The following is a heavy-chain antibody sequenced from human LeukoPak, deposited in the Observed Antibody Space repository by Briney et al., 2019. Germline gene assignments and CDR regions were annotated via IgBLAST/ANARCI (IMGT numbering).Heavy chain of an antibody. D-gene: IGHD2-15*01. V-gene: IGHV1-8*02. CDR1: GYTFTSYD. Sequence: GASVKVSCKASGYTFTSYDINWVRQAPGQGLEWMGGIIPIFGTANYAQKFQGRVTMTRNTSISTAYMELSSLRSEDTAVYYCARAGGYCGRISCPYYFDYWGQGSLVAVSS. CDR3: ARAGGYCGRISCPYYFDY. J-gene: IGHJ4*02. CDR2: IIPIFGTA.